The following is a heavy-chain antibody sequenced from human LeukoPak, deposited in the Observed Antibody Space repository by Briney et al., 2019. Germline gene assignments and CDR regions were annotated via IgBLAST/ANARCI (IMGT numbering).Heavy chain of an antibody. CDR1: GFTFSSYW. CDR3: ARNPAPSTIYAFDI. D-gene: IGHD5/OR15-5a*01. V-gene: IGHV3-7*03. Sequence: GGSLRLSCAASGFTFSSYWMSWVRQAPGKWREWVANIKQDGSEKYYVDSVKGRFTISRDNAKNSLYLQMNSLRAEDTAMYFCARNPAPSTIYAFDIWGQGTLVIVSS. CDR2: IKQDGSEK. J-gene: IGHJ3*02.